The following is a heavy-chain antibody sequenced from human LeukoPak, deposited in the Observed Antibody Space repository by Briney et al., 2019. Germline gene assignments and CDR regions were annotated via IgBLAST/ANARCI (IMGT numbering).Heavy chain of an antibody. CDR3: ARATYYYDSSGYLNWFDP. D-gene: IGHD3-22*01. V-gene: IGHV1-69*05. CDR2: IIPIFGTA. CDR1: GGTFSSYA. Sequence: SVKVSCKASGGTFSSYAISWVRQAPGQGLEWMGRIIPIFGTANYAQKFQGRVTITTDESTSTAYMELSSLRSEDTAVYYCARATYYYDSSGYLNWFDPGGQGTLVTVSS. J-gene: IGHJ5*02.